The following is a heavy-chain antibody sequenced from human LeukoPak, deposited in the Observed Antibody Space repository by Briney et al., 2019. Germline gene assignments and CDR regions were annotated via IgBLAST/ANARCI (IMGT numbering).Heavy chain of an antibody. CDR3: AKDARGEGFWSGY. V-gene: IGHV3-23*01. CDR1: GFTFSSYS. CDR2: ISGSGGRT. J-gene: IGHJ4*02. Sequence: GGSLRLSCAASGFTFSSYSMNWVRQAPGKGLEWVSDISGSGGRTYYADSVKGRFTISRDNSKNTLYLQMNSLRAEDTAVYYCAKDARGEGFWSGYWGKGTLVTVSS. D-gene: IGHD3-3*01.